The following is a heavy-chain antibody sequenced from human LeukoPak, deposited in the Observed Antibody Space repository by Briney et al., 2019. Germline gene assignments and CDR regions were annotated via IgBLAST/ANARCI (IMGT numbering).Heavy chain of an antibody. CDR2: ISWNSGSI. J-gene: IGHJ3*02. D-gene: IGHD6-13*01. Sequence: GGSLRLSCAASGFTFDDYAMHWVRQAPGKDLEWVSGISWNSGSIGYADSVKGRFTISRDNAKNSLYLQMNSLRAEDTALYYCAKEIAAAGSGNAFDIWGQGTMVTVSS. V-gene: IGHV3-9*01. CDR3: AKEIAAAGSGNAFDI. CDR1: GFTFDDYA.